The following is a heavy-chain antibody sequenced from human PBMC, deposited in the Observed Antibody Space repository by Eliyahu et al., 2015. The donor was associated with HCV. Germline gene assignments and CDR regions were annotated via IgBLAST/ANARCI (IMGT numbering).Heavy chain of an antibody. J-gene: IGHJ4*02. Sequence: QVQLVQSGAXVKKPGASVKVSCKASGYSFTSYTIHWVRQAPGQRLEWMGWINLAKDDTKYSQKFQDRVTITRDTSASTAYMELSSLRSEDTAVYYCARLRAGGYSYGCGFDFWGQGTLVTVSS. CDR1: GYSFTSYT. D-gene: IGHD5-18*01. CDR3: ARLRAGGYSYGCGFDF. V-gene: IGHV1-3*01. CDR2: INLAKDDT.